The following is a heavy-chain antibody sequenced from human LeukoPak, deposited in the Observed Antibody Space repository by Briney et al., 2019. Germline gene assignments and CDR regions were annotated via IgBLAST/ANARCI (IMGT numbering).Heavy chain of an antibody. D-gene: IGHD3-16*01. V-gene: IGHV3-21*01. CDR1: GFTFDDYA. J-gene: IGHJ4*02. CDR2: ITGDCKYI. Sequence: GGSLRLSCAASGFTFDDYAMHWVRQAPGKGLEWVSSITGDCKYITYADSVKGRFTISRDNAKNSLYLQVASLRGDDTATYYCAREGNDYYYDQWGQGTLVTVSS. CDR3: AREGNDYYYDQ.